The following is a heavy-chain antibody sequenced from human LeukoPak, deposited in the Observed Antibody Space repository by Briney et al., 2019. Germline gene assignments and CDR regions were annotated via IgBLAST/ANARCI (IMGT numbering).Heavy chain of an antibody. CDR2: IYTSGST. CDR3: ARGGPLGYYYYMDA. CDR1: GGSISSGSYY. V-gene: IGHV4-61*02. J-gene: IGHJ6*03. Sequence: SQTLSLTCTVSGGSISSGSYYWSWIRQPAGKGLEWIGRIYTSGSTNYNPSLKSRVTISVDTSKNQFSLKLSSVTAADTAVYYCARGGPLGYYYYMDAWGKGTTVTVSS.